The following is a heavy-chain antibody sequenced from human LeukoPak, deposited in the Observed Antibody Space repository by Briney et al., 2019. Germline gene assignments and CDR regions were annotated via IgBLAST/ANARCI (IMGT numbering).Heavy chain of an antibody. CDR1: GFTFSNAW. V-gene: IGHV3-15*07. J-gene: IGHJ5*02. Sequence: GGSLRLSCAASGFTFSNAWMNWVRQAPGKGLEWVGRIKNKTDGGTTDYAAPVKGRFTISRDDSKNTLYLQMNSLKTEDTAVYYCTTDGDIVVVVAATGGAKAIDPWGQGTLVTVSS. CDR2: IKNKTDGGTT. CDR3: TTDGDIVVVVAATGGAKAIDP. D-gene: IGHD2-15*01.